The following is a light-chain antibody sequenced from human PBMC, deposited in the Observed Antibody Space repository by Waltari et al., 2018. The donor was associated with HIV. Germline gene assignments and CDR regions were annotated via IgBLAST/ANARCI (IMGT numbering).Light chain of an antibody. CDR1: SSDIGSYNL. CDR3: CSFAGSTSWV. CDR2: EVT. V-gene: IGLV2-23*02. J-gene: IGLJ3*02. Sequence: QSALTQPVSVSGSPGQSIPFSCTGTSSDIGSYNLVSWYQQHPGTAPRLMIYEVTKRPSGFSYRLSGSKSGNTASLTISGLQAEDEADYYCCSFAGSTSWVFGGGTKLTVL.